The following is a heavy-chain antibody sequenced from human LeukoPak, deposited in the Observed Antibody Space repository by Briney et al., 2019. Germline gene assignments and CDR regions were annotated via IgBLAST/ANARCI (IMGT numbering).Heavy chain of an antibody. CDR1: GFTFSTYD. CDR2: IGTGDDT. CDR3: AREIRETVVTRHYYYGIDV. D-gene: IGHD2-15*01. V-gene: IGHV3-13*01. Sequence: LTGGSLRLSCAASGFTFSTYDMHWVRQVTGKGLEWVSAIGTGDDTYYLGSVKGRFTISRENAKNVLYLQMSSLRAEDTAVYYCAREIRETVVTRHYYYGIDVWGQGTTVTVSS. J-gene: IGHJ6*02.